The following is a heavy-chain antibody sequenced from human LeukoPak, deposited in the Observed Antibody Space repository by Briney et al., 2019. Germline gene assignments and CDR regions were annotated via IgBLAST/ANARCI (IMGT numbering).Heavy chain of an antibody. Sequence: GGSVRLSCEASGFDFRNYYMSWVRQAPGKGLEWLANIKYDGTYTNYKDSVKGRLTLSRDHAKNSVYLQMNSLRAEDKALYYCTRDEGATVATYRFYSWGRGTLVTVSS. CDR3: TRDEGATVATYRFYS. CDR1: GFDFRNYY. V-gene: IGHV3-7*01. CDR2: IKYDGTYT. J-gene: IGHJ4*02. D-gene: IGHD4-23*01.